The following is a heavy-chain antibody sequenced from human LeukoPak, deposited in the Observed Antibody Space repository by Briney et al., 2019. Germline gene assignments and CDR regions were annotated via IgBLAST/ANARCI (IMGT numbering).Heavy chain of an antibody. D-gene: IGHD3-10*02. CDR2: ISWNSDTI. J-gene: IGHJ3*02. Sequence: PGGSLRLSCAASGFISDEYAMHWVRHAPGKGLEWVSGISWNSDTIDYVDSVKGRFTISRDDAKNSLFLQMNSLRPEDTALYYCAKDIRHYVGDAFDIWGQGTMVTVSS. CDR1: GFISDEYA. CDR3: AKDIRHYVGDAFDI. V-gene: IGHV3-9*02.